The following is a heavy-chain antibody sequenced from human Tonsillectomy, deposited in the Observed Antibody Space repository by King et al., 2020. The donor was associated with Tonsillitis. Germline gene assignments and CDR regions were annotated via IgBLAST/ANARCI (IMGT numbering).Heavy chain of an antibody. Sequence: VQLVESGGGLVQPGRSLRLSCAASGFNFDDYAMHWVRQAPGKGLEWGSGISWDSGSIGYADSVKGRFTISRDNAKNSLYLQMNSLRAEDTALYYCAKDGRAAPFDYWGQGTLVTVSS. J-gene: IGHJ4*02. V-gene: IGHV3-9*01. CDR2: ISWDSGSI. D-gene: IGHD6-13*01. CDR1: GFNFDDYA. CDR3: AKDGRAAPFDY.